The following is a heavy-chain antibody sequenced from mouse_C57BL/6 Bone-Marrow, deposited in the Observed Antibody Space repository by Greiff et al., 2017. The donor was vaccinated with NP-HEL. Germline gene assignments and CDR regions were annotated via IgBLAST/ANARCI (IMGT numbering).Heavy chain of an antibody. J-gene: IGHJ3*01. V-gene: IGHV5-15*04. Sequence: DVKLVESGGGLVQPGGSLKLSCAASGFTFSDYGMAWVRQAPRKGPEWVAFISNLAYSIYYADTVTGRFTISRENAKNTLYLEMSSLRSEDTAMYYCARRYYGSSYGFAYWGQGTLVTVSA. CDR1: GFTFSDYG. CDR2: ISNLAYSI. CDR3: ARRYYGSSYGFAY. D-gene: IGHD1-1*01.